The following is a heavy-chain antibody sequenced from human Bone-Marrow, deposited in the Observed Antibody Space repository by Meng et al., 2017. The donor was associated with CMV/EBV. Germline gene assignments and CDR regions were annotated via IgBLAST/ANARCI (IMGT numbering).Heavy chain of an antibody. CDR2: IYPGDSDT. V-gene: IGHV5-51*01. J-gene: IGHJ5*02. CDR3: ARRGMMTTRGYWFDP. D-gene: IGHD4-17*01. CDR1: GYTFSNYW. Sequence: GESLKISCEGSGYTFSNYWIDWVRQMPGKGLEWMGSIYPGDSDTRYRPSFEGQVTFSVDKSIRTAYLPWSSLKASDTAIYYWARRGMMTTRGYWFDPWGPGTLVTVSS.